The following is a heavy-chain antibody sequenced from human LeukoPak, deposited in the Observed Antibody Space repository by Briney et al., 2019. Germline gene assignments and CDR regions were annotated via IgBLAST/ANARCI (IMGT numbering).Heavy chain of an antibody. D-gene: IGHD1-26*01. J-gene: IGHJ4*02. V-gene: IGHV1-2*04. CDR3: ARDLASTSNWEFDF. CDR1: VYTFAGYF. Sequence: GSVKVSCKASVYTFAGYFIHWVRQTPGQGLEWMGRINPNSGATEYAPKFQGWVTMTRDTSISTAYVEVRRLISDDTAVYYCARDLASTSNWEFDFWGQGTLVIVSS. CDR2: INPNSGAT.